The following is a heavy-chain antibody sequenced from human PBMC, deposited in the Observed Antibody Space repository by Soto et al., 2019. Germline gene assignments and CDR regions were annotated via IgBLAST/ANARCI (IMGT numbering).Heavy chain of an antibody. D-gene: IGHD5-12*01. CDR3: ARARFAGLAAIFADC. CDR1: GFTVSNNY. CDR2: IYRGGST. Sequence: EVQLVESGGGLVQPGGSLRLSCAASGFTVSNNYMTWVRQAPGKGLEWVSVIYRGGSTYYAYSVRGRFTISRDNSKNTLYLQMSSLRAEDTAVYYCARARFAGLAAIFADCWGQGTLVTVSS. J-gene: IGHJ4*02. V-gene: IGHV3-66*01.